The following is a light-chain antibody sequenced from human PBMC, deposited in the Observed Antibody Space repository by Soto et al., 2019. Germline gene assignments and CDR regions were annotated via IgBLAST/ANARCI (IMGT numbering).Light chain of an antibody. J-gene: IGKJ3*01. CDR3: QQYDGV. V-gene: IGKV1-5*01. CDR2: DAS. CDR1: RSISTW. Sequence: QMTQSPSTLSASVGDRVTITCRASRSISTWVAWYQQKPGKAPKVLIYDASRWKSGATIRFSGSGSGTEFTLTISRLQPDDIATYDCQQYDGVFGPGTQVDI.